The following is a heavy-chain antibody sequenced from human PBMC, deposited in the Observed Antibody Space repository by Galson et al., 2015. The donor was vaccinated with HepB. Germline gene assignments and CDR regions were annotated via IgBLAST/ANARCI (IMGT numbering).Heavy chain of an antibody. CDR2: ISGSGGST. Sequence: SLRLSCAASGFTFSSYAMSWVRQAPGKGLEWVSAISGSGGSTYYADSVKGRFTISRDNSKNTLYLQMNSLRAEDTAVYYCAKDPRGHSYSNQYYFDYWGQGTLVTVSS. D-gene: IGHD4-11*01. CDR3: AKDPRGHSYSNQYYFDY. J-gene: IGHJ4*02. CDR1: GFTFSSYA. V-gene: IGHV3-23*01.